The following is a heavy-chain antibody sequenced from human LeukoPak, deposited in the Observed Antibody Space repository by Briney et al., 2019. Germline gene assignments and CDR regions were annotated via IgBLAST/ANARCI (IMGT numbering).Heavy chain of an antibody. CDR3: ASLVVVSYAFDI. V-gene: IGHV4-59*01. CDR1: GGSISSYY. D-gene: IGHD3-22*01. CDR2: IYYSGST. Sequence: PSETLSLTCTVSGGSISSYYWSWIRQPAGKGVEWIGYIYYSGSTNYNPSLKSRVTISVDTSKNQFSLKLSSVTAADTAVYYCASLVVVSYAFDIWGQGTMVTVSS. J-gene: IGHJ3*02.